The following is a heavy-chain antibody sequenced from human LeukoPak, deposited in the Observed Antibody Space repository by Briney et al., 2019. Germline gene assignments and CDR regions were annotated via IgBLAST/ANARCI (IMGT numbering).Heavy chain of an antibody. Sequence: PSETLSLTCAVYGGSFSGYYWSWTRQPTGKGLEWIGEINHSGSTNYNPSLKSRVTISVDTSKNQFSLKLSSVTAADTAVYYCARARYSSSWGIDYWGQGTLVTVSS. CDR2: INHSGST. CDR1: GGSFSGYY. V-gene: IGHV4-34*01. J-gene: IGHJ4*02. CDR3: ARARYSSSWGIDY. D-gene: IGHD6-13*01.